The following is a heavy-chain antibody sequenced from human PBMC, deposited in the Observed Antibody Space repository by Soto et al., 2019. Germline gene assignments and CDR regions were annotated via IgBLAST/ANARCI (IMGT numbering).Heavy chain of an antibody. CDR1: GYTFTSYG. CDR3: ARVVAYCSGGSCYSYIDY. Sequence: ASVKVSCKASGYTFTSYGISWVRQAPGQGLEWMGWISAYNGSTNYAQKLQGRVTMTTDTSTSTAYMELRSLRSDDTAVYYCARVVAYCSGGSCYSYIDYWGQGTLVTVSS. D-gene: IGHD2-15*01. J-gene: IGHJ4*02. V-gene: IGHV1-18*01. CDR2: ISAYNGST.